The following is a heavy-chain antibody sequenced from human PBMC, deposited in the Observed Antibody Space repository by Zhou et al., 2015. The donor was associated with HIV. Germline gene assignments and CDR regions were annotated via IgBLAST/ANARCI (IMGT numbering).Heavy chain of an antibody. CDR2: IIPIFGTA. Sequence: QVQLVQSGAELKKPGSSVKVSCKASGGTFSSYAISWVRQAPGQGLEWMGGIIPIFGTANYAQKFQDRVTITADESTSTAYMELSSLRSEDTAVYYCARMIRDPNDYGGNLPAYYFDYWGQGTLVTVSS. D-gene: IGHD4-23*01. CDR3: ARMIRDPNDYGGNLPAYYFDY. J-gene: IGHJ4*02. V-gene: IGHV1-69*01. CDR1: GGTFSSYA.